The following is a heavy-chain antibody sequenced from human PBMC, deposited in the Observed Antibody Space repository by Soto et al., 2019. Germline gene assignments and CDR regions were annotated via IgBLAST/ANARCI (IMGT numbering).Heavy chain of an antibody. Sequence: SETLSLTCSVSGVSISSFTYYCGWIRQPPGKGLEWIGTVYYNENTYYNPSLKSRVTITVDTAKNQFSLNLRSVTAADTAMYFCARRARYYGYQGWFDPWCPGTLVTVSS. J-gene: IGHJ5*02. D-gene: IGHD3-16*01. CDR1: GVSISSFTYY. CDR3: ARRARYYGYQGWFDP. V-gene: IGHV4-39*01. CDR2: VYYNENT.